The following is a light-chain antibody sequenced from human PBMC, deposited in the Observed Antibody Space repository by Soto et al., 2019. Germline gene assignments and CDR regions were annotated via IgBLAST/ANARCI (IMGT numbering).Light chain of an antibody. Sequence: QSVLTQPPSVSAAPGQTVTISCSGSTSNIGNHHVSWYQQLPGTAPRLLIYDNHERPSGIPDRFSGSKSGTSATLGITGLQTGDEADYYCGTWDNSLNTGWVFGGGTKLIVL. CDR2: DNH. CDR3: GTWDNSLNTGWV. V-gene: IGLV1-51*01. CDR1: TSNIGNHH. J-gene: IGLJ3*02.